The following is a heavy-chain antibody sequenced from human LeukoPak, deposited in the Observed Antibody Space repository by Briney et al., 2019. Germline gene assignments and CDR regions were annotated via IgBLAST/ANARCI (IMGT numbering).Heavy chain of an antibody. V-gene: IGHV4-34*01. Sequence: SETLSLTCAVYGGSFSGYYWSWIRQPPGKGLEWIGEINHSGGTNYNPSLKSRVTISVDTSKNQFSLKLSSVTAADTAVYYCARVLGYYYGSGSYGYFDYWGQGTLVTVSS. CDR3: ARVLGYYYGSGSYGYFDY. CDR1: GGSFSGYY. J-gene: IGHJ4*02. CDR2: INHSGGT. D-gene: IGHD3-10*01.